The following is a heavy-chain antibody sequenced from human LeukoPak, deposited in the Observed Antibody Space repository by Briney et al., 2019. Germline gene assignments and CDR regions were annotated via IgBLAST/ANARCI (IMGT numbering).Heavy chain of an antibody. CDR1: GFTFSSYA. CDR2: ISGSGGST. CDR3: AKDFGGYYSEFDY. Sequence: GGSLRLSCAASGFTFSSYAMSWVRQAPGKGLEWVSAISGSGGSTYYADSVKGRFTISRDNSKNTLYLQMNSLRVEDTAVYYCAKDFGGYYSEFDYWGQGTLVTVSS. J-gene: IGHJ4*02. V-gene: IGHV3-23*01. D-gene: IGHD3-3*01.